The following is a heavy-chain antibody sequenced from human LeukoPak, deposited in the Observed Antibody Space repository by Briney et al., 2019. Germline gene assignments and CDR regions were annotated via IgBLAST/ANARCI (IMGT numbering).Heavy chain of an antibody. CDR1: GGSICRYY. CDR3: ARHGGSLNLPF. V-gene: IGHV4-59*08. D-gene: IGHD6-13*01. CDR2: IDYSGST. J-gene: IGHJ4*02. Sequence: SETLSLTCTISGGSICRYYWPRIRQPPGKGLEWIGYIDYSGSTNYNPSFKSRVTMSVDTSKNQFSLKLSSVTAADTAVYFCARHGGSLNLPFWRRRTLVTVSS.